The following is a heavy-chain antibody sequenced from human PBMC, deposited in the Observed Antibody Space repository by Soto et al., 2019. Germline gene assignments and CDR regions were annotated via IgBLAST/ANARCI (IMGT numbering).Heavy chain of an antibody. J-gene: IGHJ1*01. D-gene: IGHD3-22*01. Sequence: SVKVSCKASGGTFSSYAISWVRQAPGQGLEWMGGIIPIFGTANYAQKFQGRVTITADESTSTAYMELSSLRSEDTAVYYCARDWGYYDSSGYYTGPFQHWGQGTLVTAPQ. CDR2: IIPIFGTA. CDR3: ARDWGYYDSSGYYTGPFQH. V-gene: IGHV1-69*13. CDR1: GGTFSSYA.